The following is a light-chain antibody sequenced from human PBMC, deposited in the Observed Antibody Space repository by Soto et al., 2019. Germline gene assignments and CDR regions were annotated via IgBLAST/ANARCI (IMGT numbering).Light chain of an antibody. Sequence: EIVLTQSPGTLSLSPGERATLSCRASQSVSSSYLAWYQQKPGQAPRLLIYGVSSRATGIPDRFSGSGSGTDFTLTISRLEPEDFAVYYCQQSYSTPWTFGQGTKVEI. CDR1: QSVSSSY. J-gene: IGKJ1*01. CDR3: QQSYSTPWT. V-gene: IGKV3-20*01. CDR2: GVS.